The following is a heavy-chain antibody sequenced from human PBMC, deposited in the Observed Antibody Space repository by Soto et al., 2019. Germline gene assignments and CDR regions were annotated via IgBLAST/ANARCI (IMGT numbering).Heavy chain of an antibody. V-gene: IGHV4-4*02. J-gene: IGHJ4*02. CDR2: VSLGGGA. CDR3: AGSTADTTLKASSF. CDR1: GVSITSTDW. D-gene: IGHD4-4*01. Sequence: QVQLQESGPGLVKPSETLSLSCAVSGVSITSTDWWSWVRRPRGKGLQWIGEVSLGGGANYNPSLKSRVNIALDNSKNQFSLTLNAVTAADTAVYFCAGSTADTTLKASSFWGQGTLVTVSS.